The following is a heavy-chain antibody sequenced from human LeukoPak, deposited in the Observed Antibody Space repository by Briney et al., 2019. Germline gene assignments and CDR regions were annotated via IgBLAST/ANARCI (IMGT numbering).Heavy chain of an antibody. CDR3: ARLRSGSGYYYYMDV. CDR1: GGSISSYY. V-gene: IGHV4-59*08. CDR2: IYYSGST. Sequence: SETLSLTCTVSGGSISSYYWSWIRQPPGKGLEWIGYIYYSGSTNYNPSLKSRVSISVDTSKNQFSLKLSSVTAADTAVYYCARLRSGSGYYYYMDVWGKGTTVTVSS. D-gene: IGHD1-14*01. J-gene: IGHJ6*03.